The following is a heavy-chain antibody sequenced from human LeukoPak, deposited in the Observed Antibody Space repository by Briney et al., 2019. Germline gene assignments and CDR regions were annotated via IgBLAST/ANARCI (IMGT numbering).Heavy chain of an antibody. CDR2: IYYSGST. V-gene: IGHV4-31*03. J-gene: IGHJ5*02. CDR3: ARSGYSSSWYWFDP. CDR1: GGSISSGGYS. D-gene: IGHD6-13*01. Sequence: SQTLSLTCTVSGGSISSGGYSWSWIRQHQGKGLEWIGYIYYSGSTYYNPSLKSRVTISVDTSKNQFSLKLSSVTAADTAMYYCARSGYSSSWYWFDPWGQGTLVTVSS.